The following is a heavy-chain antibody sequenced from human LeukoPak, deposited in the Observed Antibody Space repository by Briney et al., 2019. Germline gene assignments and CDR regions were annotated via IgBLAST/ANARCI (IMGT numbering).Heavy chain of an antibody. CDR2: ISWNSATI. CDR1: GFTFDTYA. Sequence: GGSLRPSCAASGFTFDTYAMHWVRQGPGKGLEWVSGISWNSATITYADSVQGRFTISIDNAENLLYLQINSLRGEDTALYYCARDGREFRTDAAWLDPSGHGNLFSVSS. J-gene: IGHJ5*02. CDR3: ARDGREFRTDAAWLDP. V-gene: IGHV3-9*01. D-gene: IGHD5-12*01.